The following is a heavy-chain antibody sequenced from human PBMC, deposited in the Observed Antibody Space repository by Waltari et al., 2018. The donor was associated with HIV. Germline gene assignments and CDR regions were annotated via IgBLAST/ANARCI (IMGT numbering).Heavy chain of an antibody. J-gene: IGHJ3*02. CDR3: ASQVQLVVVIKTHAFDI. CDR2: ISSGSSYI. CDR1: GFTFSSYG. D-gene: IGHD3-22*01. V-gene: IGHV3-21*01. Sequence: EVQLVESGGGLVKPGGSLRLSCAASGFTFSSYGMNWVRQAPGKGQGGVSSISSGSSYIYYADSVKGRFTISRDNAKNSLYLQMNSLRAEDTAVYYCASQVQLVVVIKTHAFDIWGQGTMVTVSS.